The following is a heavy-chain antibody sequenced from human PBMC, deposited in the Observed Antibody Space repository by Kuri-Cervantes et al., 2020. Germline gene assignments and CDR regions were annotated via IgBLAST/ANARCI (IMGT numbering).Heavy chain of an antibody. CDR2: ISGSGGST. CDR1: GFTFSSYA. D-gene: IGHD6-13*01. CDR3: AREEGKIIAAARYDAFDI. V-gene: IGHV3-23*01. Sequence: GESLKISCAASGFTFSSYAMSWVRQAPGKGLEWVSAISGSGGSTYYADSVKGRFTISRDNSKNTLYLQMNSLRAEDTAVYYCAREEGKIIAAARYDAFDIWGQGTMVTVSS. J-gene: IGHJ3*02.